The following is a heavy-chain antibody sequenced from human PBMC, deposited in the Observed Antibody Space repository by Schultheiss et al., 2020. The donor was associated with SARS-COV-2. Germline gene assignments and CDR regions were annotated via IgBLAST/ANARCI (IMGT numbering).Heavy chain of an antibody. J-gene: IGHJ5*02. Sequence: GGSLRLSCAASGFTFSDYYMSWVRQAPGKGLEWVSYISSISSHSNYADSVKGRFTISRDNSKNTLYLQMNSLRAEDTAVYYCAREMWGGGNSGNWFDLWGQGTLVTVSS. CDR1: GFTFSDYY. D-gene: IGHD4-23*01. V-gene: IGHV3-11*06. CDR2: ISSISSHS. CDR3: AREMWGGGNSGNWFDL.